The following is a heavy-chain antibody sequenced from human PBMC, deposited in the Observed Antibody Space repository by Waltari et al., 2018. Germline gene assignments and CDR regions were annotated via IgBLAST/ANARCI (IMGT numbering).Heavy chain of an antibody. CDR1: GGSISSYY. D-gene: IGHD3-22*01. J-gene: IGHJ3*02. CDR3: ARVPAPYYYDSSGYYSDAFDI. Sequence: QVQLQESGPGLVKPSETLSLTCTVSGGSISSYYWSWIRQPPGKGLEWIGYIDYSGRNNDNPALKSGDTISVDTSKNQFSLKLSSVTAADTAVYYCARVPAPYYYDSSGYYSDAFDIWGQGTMVTVSS. CDR2: IDYSGRN. V-gene: IGHV4-59*01.